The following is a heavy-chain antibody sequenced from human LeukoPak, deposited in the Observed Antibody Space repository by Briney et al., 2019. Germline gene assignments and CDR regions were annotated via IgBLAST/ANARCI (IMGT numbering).Heavy chain of an antibody. Sequence: PSQTLSLTCTVSGGSISSGGYYWSWIRQHPGKGLEWIGSIYYSGSTYYNPSLKSRVTISVDTSKNQFSLNLNSVTAADTAVYFCARDEGSAYPFDYWGQGTLVTVSS. CDR3: ARDEGSAYPFDY. J-gene: IGHJ4*02. D-gene: IGHD3-22*01. CDR1: GGSISSGGYY. V-gene: IGHV4-31*03. CDR2: IYYSGST.